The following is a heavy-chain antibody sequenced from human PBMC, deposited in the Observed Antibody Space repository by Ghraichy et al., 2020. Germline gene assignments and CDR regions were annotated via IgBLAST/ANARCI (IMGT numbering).Heavy chain of an antibody. CDR1: GFTFSSYW. CDR3: ARVFGHAQMATTGWYFDL. J-gene: IGHJ2*01. D-gene: IGHD5-24*01. Sequence: GGSLRLSCAASGFTFSSYWMSWVRQAPGKGLEWVANIKQDGSEKYYVDSVKGRFTISRDNAKNSLYLQMNSLRAEDTAVYYCARVFGHAQMATTGWYFDLWGRGTLVTVSS. V-gene: IGHV3-7*03. CDR2: IKQDGSEK.